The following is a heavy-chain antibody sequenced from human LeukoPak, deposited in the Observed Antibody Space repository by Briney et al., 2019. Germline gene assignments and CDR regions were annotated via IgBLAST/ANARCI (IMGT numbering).Heavy chain of an antibody. CDR1: GGSISSSTYY. Sequence: SETLSLTCTVSGGSISSSTYYWGWIRQPPGKGLEWIGYIYYSGSTNYNPSLKSRVTISVDTSKNQFSLKLSSVTAADTAVYYCARSFGGAFDLWGRGTLVTVSS. CDR2: IYYSGST. V-gene: IGHV4-61*05. D-gene: IGHD3-10*01. CDR3: ARSFGGAFDL. J-gene: IGHJ2*01.